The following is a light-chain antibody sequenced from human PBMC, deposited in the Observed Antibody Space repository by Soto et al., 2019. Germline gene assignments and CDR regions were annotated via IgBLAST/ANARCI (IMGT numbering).Light chain of an antibody. CDR2: KAS. CDR3: QQYNSWWT. Sequence: DIQMTQSPSTRSASVGDRVTITCRASQSISSWLAWYQQKPGKAPKLLIYKASSLESGVPSRFSGSGSGTAFTLTISSLQPDDFATYYCQQYNSWWTFGQGTKLEIK. V-gene: IGKV1-5*03. J-gene: IGKJ2*02. CDR1: QSISSW.